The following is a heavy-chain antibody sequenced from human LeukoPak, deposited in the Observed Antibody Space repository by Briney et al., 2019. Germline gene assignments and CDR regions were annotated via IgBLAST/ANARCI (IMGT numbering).Heavy chain of an antibody. V-gene: IGHV3-48*04. CDR3: ARDLYYYGSGNYVPGLPDY. CDR2: INDKNTI. CDR1: GFTFSTYS. D-gene: IGHD3-10*01. Sequence: SGGSLRLSCAASGFTFSTYSFNWVRQAPGKGLEWVAFINDKNTIYYADSVKGRFTISRDNAENSLYLQMNGLRAEDTAVYYCARDLYYYGSGNYVPGLPDYWGQGTLVTVSP. J-gene: IGHJ4*02.